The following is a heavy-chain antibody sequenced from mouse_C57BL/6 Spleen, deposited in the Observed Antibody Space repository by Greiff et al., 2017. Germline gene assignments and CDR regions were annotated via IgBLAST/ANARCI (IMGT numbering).Heavy chain of an antibody. CDR3: ARGGLYGSSFAGFAY. D-gene: IGHD1-1*01. Sequence: EVQLQQSGPELVKPGASVKMSCKASGYTFTDYNMHWVKQSHGKSLEWIGYINPNNGGTSYNQKFKGKATLTVNKSSSTAYMELRSQTSEDSAVDYCARGGLYGSSFAGFAYWGQGTLVTVSA. V-gene: IGHV1-22*01. J-gene: IGHJ3*01. CDR2: INPNNGGT. CDR1: GYTFTDYN.